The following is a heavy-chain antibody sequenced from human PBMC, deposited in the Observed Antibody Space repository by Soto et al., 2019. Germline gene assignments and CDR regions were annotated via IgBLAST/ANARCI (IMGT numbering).Heavy chain of an antibody. CDR1: GFSFRTYA. J-gene: IGHJ4*02. CDR3: ASCGPSRSAQKSFDY. V-gene: IGHV3-30-3*01. CDR2: ISYDGNSK. Sequence: QVQLVESGGGVVQPGRSLRLSCAASGFSFRTYAMNWVRQAPGKGLEWVAVISYDGNSKYYADSVKGRFTISRDNSNNTVYLEMNSLRAEDTAVYHCASCGPSRSAQKSFDYWGQGKLVTVSS. D-gene: IGHD2-2*01.